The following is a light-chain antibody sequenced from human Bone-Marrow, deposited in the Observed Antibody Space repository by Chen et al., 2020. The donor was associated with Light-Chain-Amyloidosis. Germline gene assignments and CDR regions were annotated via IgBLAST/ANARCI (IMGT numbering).Light chain of an antibody. J-gene: IGLJ3*02. CDR1: NIGSTS. V-gene: IGLV3-21*02. CDR2: DDS. Sequence: SYVMTQPSSVSVATGQTATIACGGNNIGSTSVHWYQQTPGQAPLLVVYDDSDRPSGIPERLSGSNAGNAATLTIRRFEAGDEADYYWQVWDRSSDRPMFGGGTKLTVL. CDR3: QVWDRSSDRPM.